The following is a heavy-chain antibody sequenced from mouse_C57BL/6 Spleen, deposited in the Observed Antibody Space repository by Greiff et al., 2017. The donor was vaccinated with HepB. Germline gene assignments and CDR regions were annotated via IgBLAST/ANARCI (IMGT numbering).Heavy chain of an antibody. V-gene: IGHV1-80*01. J-gene: IGHJ2*01. CDR2: IYPGDGDT. Sequence: QVHVKQSGAELVKPGASVKISCKASGYAFSSYWMNWVKQRPGKGLEWIGQIYPGDGDTNYNGKFKGKATLTADKSSSTAYMQLSSLTSEDSAVYFCARDDYDKDYFDYWGQGTTLTVSS. CDR3: ARDDYDKDYFDY. D-gene: IGHD2-4*01. CDR1: GYAFSSYW.